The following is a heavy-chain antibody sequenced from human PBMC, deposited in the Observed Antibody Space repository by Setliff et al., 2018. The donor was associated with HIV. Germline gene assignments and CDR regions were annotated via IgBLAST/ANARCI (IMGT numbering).Heavy chain of an antibody. D-gene: IGHD3-10*01. J-gene: IGHJ4*02. CDR2: INPNSGGT. CDR3: ARGASGEYYFDY. CDR1: GYTFTDYY. V-gene: IGHV1-2*02. Sequence: ASVKVSCKASGYTFTDYYIHWVRQAPGQGLQWMGWINPNSGGTNYAQKFQGRVTMTRDTSITTAYMELSRLSSDDTAVYYCARGASGEYYFDYWGQGTPVTVSS.